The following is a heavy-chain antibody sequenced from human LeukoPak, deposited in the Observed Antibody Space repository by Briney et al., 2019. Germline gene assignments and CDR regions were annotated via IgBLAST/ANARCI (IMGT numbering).Heavy chain of an antibody. CDR1: GYTSTSYG. D-gene: IGHD6-19*01. Sequence: ASVKVSCKASGYTSTSYGISWVRQAPGQGLEWMGWISAYNGNTNYAQKLQGRVTITTDTSTSTAYMELRSTRSDDTAVYYCARERYSSGRPIDYWGQGTLVTVSS. V-gene: IGHV1-18*01. CDR2: ISAYNGNT. CDR3: ARERYSSGRPIDY. J-gene: IGHJ4*02.